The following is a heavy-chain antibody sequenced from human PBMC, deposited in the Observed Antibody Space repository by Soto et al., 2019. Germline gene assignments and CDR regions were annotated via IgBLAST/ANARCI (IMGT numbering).Heavy chain of an antibody. Sequence: EVQLVESGGGLVQPGGSLRLSCAASGFIFSSYWMHWVRQAPWKGLVWVSRLHSDGSTTSYADSVKGRFSISRDNAKNTLYLQMNSRRAEDTDVYYCARELPTAIRGVHYYSYGMGVWGQGTSFTVTS. CDR2: LHSDGSTT. CDR1: GFIFSSYW. CDR3: ARELPTAIRGVHYYSYGMGV. J-gene: IGHJ6*02. V-gene: IGHV3-74*01. D-gene: IGHD2-2*02.